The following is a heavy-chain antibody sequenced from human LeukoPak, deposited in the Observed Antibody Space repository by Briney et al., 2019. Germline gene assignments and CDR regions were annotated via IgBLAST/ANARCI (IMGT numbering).Heavy chain of an antibody. Sequence: SETLSLTCTVSGGSVRSYYWTWMRQPPRKELEWLGYIYYTGTTNYNPSLKSRLTISVDTSKDHFSLKLSSVTAADTAVYYCAREVTGTSGSFDYWGQGALVTVSS. V-gene: IGHV4-59*02. D-gene: IGHD6-19*01. CDR3: AREVTGTSGSFDY. CDR1: GGSVRSYY. CDR2: IYYTGTT. J-gene: IGHJ4*02.